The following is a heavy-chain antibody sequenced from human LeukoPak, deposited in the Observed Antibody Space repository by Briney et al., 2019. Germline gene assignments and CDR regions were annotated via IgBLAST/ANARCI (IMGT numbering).Heavy chain of an antibody. D-gene: IGHD2-2*01. V-gene: IGHV3-23*01. Sequence: PGGSLRLSCAASRFTFSSYAMSWVRQAPGKGLEWVSAISGSGSSTYYADSVKGRFTISRDNSKNTLYLQMNSLRAEDTAVYYCAPVVVPAAPTPFQHWGQGTLVTVSS. CDR2: ISGSGSST. CDR3: APVVVPAAPTPFQH. J-gene: IGHJ1*01. CDR1: RFTFSSYA.